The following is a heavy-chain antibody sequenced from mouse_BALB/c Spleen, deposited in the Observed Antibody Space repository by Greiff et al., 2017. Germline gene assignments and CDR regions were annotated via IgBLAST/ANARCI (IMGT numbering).Heavy chain of an antibody. CDR3: NAGNYYGSGY. V-gene: IGHV14-4*02. CDR1: GFNIKDYY. Sequence: VQLQQSGAELVRPGASVKLSCTASGFNIKDYYMHWVKQRPEQGLEWIGWIDPDNGDTEYAPKFQGKATMTADTSSNTAYLQLSSLTSEDTAVYYCNAGNYYGSGYWGQGTTLTVSS. J-gene: IGHJ2*01. D-gene: IGHD1-1*01. CDR2: IDPDNGDT.